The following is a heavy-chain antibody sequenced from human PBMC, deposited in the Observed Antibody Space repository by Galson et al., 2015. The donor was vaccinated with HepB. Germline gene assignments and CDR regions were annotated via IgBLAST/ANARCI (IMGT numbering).Heavy chain of an antibody. CDR1: GFTFSSYG. Sequence: SLRLSCAASGFTFSSYGMHWVRQAPGKGLEWVAVISYDGSNKYYADSVKGRFTISRDNSKNTLYLQMNSLRAEDTAVYYCAKDGGSRYDFWSGYLPSDYWGQGTMLNVSS. CDR3: AKDGGSRYDFWSGYLPSDY. CDR2: ISYDGSNK. D-gene: IGHD3-3*01. V-gene: IGHV3-30*18. J-gene: IGHJ4*02.